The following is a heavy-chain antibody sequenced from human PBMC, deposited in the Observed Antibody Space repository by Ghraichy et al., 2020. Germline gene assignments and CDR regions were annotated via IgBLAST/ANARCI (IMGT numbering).Heavy chain of an antibody. J-gene: IGHJ5*02. CDR3: ARGGYWFLVFRLDT. CDR2: TYYRSKWYD. V-gene: IGHV6-1*01. CDR1: GDSVSNNGVS. D-gene: IGHD2-15*01. Sequence: SQTLSLTCGVSGDSVSNNGVSWNWLRQSPSRGLEWLGRTYYRSKWYDDYAVSVRSRMTINADTSRNQFSLQLNSVTPEDTAVYYCARGGYWFLVFRLDTWGQGTLVTVSS.